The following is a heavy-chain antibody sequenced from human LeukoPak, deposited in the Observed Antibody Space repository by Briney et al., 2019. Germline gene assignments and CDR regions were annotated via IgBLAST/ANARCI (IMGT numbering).Heavy chain of an antibody. CDR2: IFNSGST. D-gene: IGHD1-26*01. J-gene: IGHJ4*02. Sequence: PSETLSLTCTVSGGSISSSSFYWGWIRQPLGKGLEWIGSIFNSGSTYYNPSLKSRVTISVDTSKKQFSLKVNSVTAADTAVYYCARNGSKVGAAGPVGGYFDYWGRGTLVTVSS. CDR3: ARNGSKVGAAGPVGGYFDY. V-gene: IGHV4-39*01. CDR1: GGSISSSSFY.